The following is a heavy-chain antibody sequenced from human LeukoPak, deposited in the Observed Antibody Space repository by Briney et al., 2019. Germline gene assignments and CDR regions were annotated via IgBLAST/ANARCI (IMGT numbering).Heavy chain of an antibody. CDR2: IYHSGST. J-gene: IGHJ2*01. Sequence: PSETLSLTCAVSGGSISSSNWWSWVRQPPGKGLEWIGEIYHSGSTNYNPSLKSRVTISVDKSKNQFSLKLSSVTAADTAVYYCASNWDKNDYGDYGGYFDLWGRGTLVTVSS. V-gene: IGHV4-4*02. D-gene: IGHD4-17*01. CDR1: GGSISSSNW. CDR3: ASNWDKNDYGDYGGYFDL.